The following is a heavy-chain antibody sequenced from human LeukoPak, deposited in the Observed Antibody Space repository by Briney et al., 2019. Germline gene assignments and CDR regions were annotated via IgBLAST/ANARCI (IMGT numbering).Heavy chain of an antibody. D-gene: IGHD1-26*01. CDR1: GFTFSSYA. CDR2: ISGSGGST. J-gene: IGHJ1*01. CDR3: ARHGGSYYSYFQH. Sequence: GGSLRLSCAASGFTFSSYAMSWVRQAPGKGLEWVSAISGSGGSTYYADSVKGRFTISRDNSKNTLYLQMNSLRAEDTAVYYCARHGGSYYSYFQHWGQGTLVTVSS. V-gene: IGHV3-23*01.